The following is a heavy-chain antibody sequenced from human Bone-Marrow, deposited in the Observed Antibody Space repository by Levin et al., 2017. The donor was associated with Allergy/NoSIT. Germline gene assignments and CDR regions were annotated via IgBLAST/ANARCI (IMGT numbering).Heavy chain of an antibody. CDR2: ISDDGRRD. J-gene: IGHJ5*02. CDR1: GFSFSGYA. CDR3: AREAEGTHVFLPEDR. V-gene: IGHV3-30*03. D-gene: IGHD1-14*01. Sequence: PGGSLRLSCAASGFSFSGYAMHWVRQTPGKGFEWVAVISDDGRRDSYPDSVKGRFTISRDNSKQILYLRMNRLRVEDTVIYYCAREAEGTHVFLPEDRWGQGTLVTVSS.